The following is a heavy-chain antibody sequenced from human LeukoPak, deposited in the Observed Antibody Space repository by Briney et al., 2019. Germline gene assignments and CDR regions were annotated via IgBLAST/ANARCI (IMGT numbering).Heavy chain of an antibody. V-gene: IGHV3-21*01. Sequence: GGSLRLSCAASGFTFSSYSMNWVRQAPGKGLEWVSSISSSSSYIYYADSVKGRFTISRDNAKNSLYPQMNSLRAEDTAVYYCARVGAAAELDPWGQGTLVTVSS. CDR2: ISSSSSYI. D-gene: IGHD6-13*01. CDR3: ARVGAAAELDP. J-gene: IGHJ5*02. CDR1: GFTFSSYS.